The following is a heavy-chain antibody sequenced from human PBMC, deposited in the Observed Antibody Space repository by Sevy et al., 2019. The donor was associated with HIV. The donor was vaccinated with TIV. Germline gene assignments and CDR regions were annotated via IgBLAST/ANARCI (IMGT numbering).Heavy chain of an antibody. V-gene: IGHV3-30*03. Sequence: GGSLRLSCVASGFTFSSYGMHWVRQAPGKGLEWVAVISFDGSHKYYADSVKGRFTISRDNSKNTLYLQLNSLRPEDTAVHYCARDHDSSGYFRIRYFDYWGQGTLVTVS. CDR2: ISFDGSHK. CDR3: ARDHDSSGYFRIRYFDY. J-gene: IGHJ4*02. D-gene: IGHD3-22*01. CDR1: GFTFSSYG.